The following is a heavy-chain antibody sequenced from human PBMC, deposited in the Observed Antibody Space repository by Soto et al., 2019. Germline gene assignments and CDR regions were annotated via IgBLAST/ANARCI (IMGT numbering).Heavy chain of an antibody. CDR2: IYYSGST. CDR1: GGSISSGGYY. D-gene: IGHD3-16*02. J-gene: IGHJ6*02. V-gene: IGHV4-31*03. Sequence: SETLSLTCTVSGGSISSGGYYWSWIRQHPGKGLEWIGYIYYSGSTYYNPSLKSRVTISVDTSKNQFSLKLSSVTAADTAVYYCARDRKKGDYVWGSYRYTPYGMDVWGQGTTVTV. CDR3: ARDRKKGDYVWGSYRYTPYGMDV.